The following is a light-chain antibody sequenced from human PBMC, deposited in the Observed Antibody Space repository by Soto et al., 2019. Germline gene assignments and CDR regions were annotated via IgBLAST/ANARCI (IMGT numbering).Light chain of an antibody. Sequence: EVVMTHSPDTLSGSPGERATLSCRASQSVSIDLAWYQQTPGQAPRLLIYGASTRATGVPPTFSGSASGTEFTLTISSMQSEDFTVYYCQQYNKWPLTFGQGTKVDIK. V-gene: IGKV3-15*01. CDR3: QQYNKWPLT. CDR1: QSVSID. CDR2: GAS. J-gene: IGKJ1*01.